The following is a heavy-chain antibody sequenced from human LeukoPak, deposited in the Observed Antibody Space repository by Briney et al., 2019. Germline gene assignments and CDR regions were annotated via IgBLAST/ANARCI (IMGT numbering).Heavy chain of an antibody. CDR1: GGSISSSSYY. CDR2: IYYTGT. V-gene: IGHV4-61*01. J-gene: IGHJ4*02. CDR3: ASRKLGNDY. Sequence: PSETLSLTSTVSGGSISSSSYYWSWIRQSPGKGLEWIGYIYYTGTSYNPSLKSRVTISADTSKNQFSLKLISVTAADTAVYYCASRKLGNDYWGQGTLVTVSS. D-gene: IGHD7-27*01.